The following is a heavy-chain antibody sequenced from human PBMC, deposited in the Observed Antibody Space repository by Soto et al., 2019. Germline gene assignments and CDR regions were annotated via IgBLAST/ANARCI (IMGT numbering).Heavy chain of an antibody. D-gene: IGHD4-17*01. CDR3: ARDDDYGDNGLAY. Sequence: QVQLVESGGGVVQPGRSLRLSCEASGFTFSHYGMHWVRQAPGKGLEWVAVILNDGSRQHYADSVKGRLTISRDNSKNTLYLDMNSLRVEDTAVYYCARDDDYGDNGLAYWGQGTLVTVSS. V-gene: IGHV3-33*01. CDR2: ILNDGSRQ. CDR1: GFTFSHYG. J-gene: IGHJ4*02.